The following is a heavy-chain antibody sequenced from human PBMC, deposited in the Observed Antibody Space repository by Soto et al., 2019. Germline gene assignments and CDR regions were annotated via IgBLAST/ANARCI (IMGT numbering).Heavy chain of an antibody. CDR3: AGGRITIFGAVIDDY. J-gene: IGHJ4*02. CDR2: MNPNSGNT. Sequence: GASVKVSCKASGYTFTSYDINWVRQATGQGLEWMGWMNPNSGNTGYAQKFQGRVTMTRNTSISTAYMELSSLRSEDTAVYYCAGGRITIFGAVIDDYWGQGTLVSVSS. CDR1: GYTFTSYD. V-gene: IGHV1-8*01. D-gene: IGHD3-3*01.